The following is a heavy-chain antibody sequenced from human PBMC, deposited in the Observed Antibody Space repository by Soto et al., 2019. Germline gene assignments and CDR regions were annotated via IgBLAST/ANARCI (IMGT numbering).Heavy chain of an antibody. D-gene: IGHD3-22*01. CDR2: INPNSGGT. Sequence: ASVKVSCKASGYTFTGYYMHWVRQAPGQGLEWMGWINPNSGGTNYAQKFQGRVTMTRDTSISTAYMELSRLRSDDTAVYYCARDSSGYLYYFDYWGQGTLVTVSS. CDR3: ARDSSGYLYYFDY. J-gene: IGHJ4*02. CDR1: GYTFTGYY. V-gene: IGHV1-2*02.